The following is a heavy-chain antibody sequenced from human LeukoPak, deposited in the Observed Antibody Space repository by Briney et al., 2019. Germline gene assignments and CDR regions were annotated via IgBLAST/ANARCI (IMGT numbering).Heavy chain of an antibody. D-gene: IGHD1-7*01. CDR1: GYTFTSYG. CDR3: ARAQYNWNYPGLNWFDP. J-gene: IGHJ5*02. Sequence: ASVKVCCKASGYTFTSYGISWVRQAPGQGLEWMGWISAYNGNTNYAQKLQGRVTMTTDTSTSTAYMELRSLRSDDTAVYYCARAQYNWNYPGLNWFDPWGQGTLVTVSS. CDR2: ISAYNGNT. V-gene: IGHV1-18*01.